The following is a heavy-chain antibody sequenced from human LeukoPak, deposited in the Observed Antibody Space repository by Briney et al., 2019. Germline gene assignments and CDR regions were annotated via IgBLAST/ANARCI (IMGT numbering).Heavy chain of an antibody. V-gene: IGHV3-43*02. J-gene: IGHJ6*03. CDR3: AKAGGSFYYYYYYMDV. CDR1: GFTFDDYA. D-gene: IGHD1-26*01. Sequence: GGSLRLSCAASGFTFDDYAMHWVRHAPGKGLEWVSIISRDGGSTYYADSVKGRFTISRDNSKNSLYLQMNSLRTEHTALYYCAKAGGSFYYYYYYMDVWGKGTTDTVSS. CDR2: ISRDGGST.